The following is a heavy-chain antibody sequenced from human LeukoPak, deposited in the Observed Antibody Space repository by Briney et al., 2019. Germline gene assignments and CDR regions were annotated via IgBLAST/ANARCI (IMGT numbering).Heavy chain of an antibody. J-gene: IGHJ5*02. Sequence: PGGSLRLSRAASGFTLSSYEMNGVRQAPARGLEWVSYISSSGTTIYYADSVKGRFTISRDNAKNSLYLQMNSLRAEDAAVYYCARWLDPWGQGTPVTVSS. CDR2: ISSSGTTI. CDR1: GFTLSSYE. V-gene: IGHV3-48*03. CDR3: ARWLDP.